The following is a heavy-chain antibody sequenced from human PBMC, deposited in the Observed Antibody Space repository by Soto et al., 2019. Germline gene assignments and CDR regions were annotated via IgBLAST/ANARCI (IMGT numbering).Heavy chain of an antibody. V-gene: IGHV3-23*01. J-gene: IGHJ4*02. Sequence: RLSCAASGFTFSNYGMRWVRQAPGTGLEWVSAISSSVGNTYYADSVKARFTISRDNSKNTLYLHMNSLRAGDTAVYYCAKEKIVALSPFDYWGQGTLVTVS. CDR1: GFTFSNYG. D-gene: IGHD3-22*01. CDR3: AKEKIVALSPFDY. CDR2: ISSSVGNT.